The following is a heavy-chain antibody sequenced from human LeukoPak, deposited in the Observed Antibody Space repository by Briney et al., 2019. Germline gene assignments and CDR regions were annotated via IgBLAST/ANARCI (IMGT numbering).Heavy chain of an antibody. V-gene: IGHV1-2*06. Sequence: ASVKVSCKASGYTFSGYFIHWVRQAAGQGLEWKGRINANSGGTEYAQNFQGRVTMTRDTSISTASMELSRLTSDDTAVYYCARDLSSTSNWELDSWGQGTLVTVSS. D-gene: IGHD7-27*01. CDR2: INANSGGT. J-gene: IGHJ4*02. CDR3: ARDLSSTSNWELDS. CDR1: GYTFSGYF.